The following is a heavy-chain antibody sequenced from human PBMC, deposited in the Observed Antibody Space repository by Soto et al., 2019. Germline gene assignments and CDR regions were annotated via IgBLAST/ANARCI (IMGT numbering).Heavy chain of an antibody. CDR2: INPNSGDA. D-gene: IGHD1-26*01. V-gene: IGHV1-2*02. J-gene: IGHJ6*02. CDR3: AKGGAIVAAGTRVYLYNAMDV. CDR1: GYTFTGYY. Sequence: ASVKVSCKASGYTFTGYYVHWVRQAPGQGLEWMGWINPNSGDAYLAQRFQGRVTMNRDTSIGTAYMELRGLTSDDTAEYYCAKGGAIVAAGTRVYLYNAMDVWGQGTTVTVS.